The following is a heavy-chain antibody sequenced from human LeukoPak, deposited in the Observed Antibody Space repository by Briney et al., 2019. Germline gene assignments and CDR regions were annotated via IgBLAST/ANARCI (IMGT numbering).Heavy chain of an antibody. Sequence: GASVKVSCKASGGTFSSYAISWVRQAPGQGLEWMGGIIPIFGTANYAQKFQGRVTITADESTSTAYMGLSSLRSEDTAVYYCASGVDDGSGSEYYFDYWGQGTLVTVSS. V-gene: IGHV1-69*13. D-gene: IGHD3-10*01. CDR3: ASGVDDGSGSEYYFDY. J-gene: IGHJ4*02. CDR2: IIPIFGTA. CDR1: GGTFSSYA.